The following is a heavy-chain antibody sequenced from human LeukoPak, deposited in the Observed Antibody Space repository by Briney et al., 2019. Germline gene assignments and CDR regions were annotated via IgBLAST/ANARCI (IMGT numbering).Heavy chain of an antibody. J-gene: IGHJ4*02. Sequence: PSETLSLTCTVSGGSINSYYWSWIRQPPGKGLEWIGYIYYSGSTNYNPSLKSRVTISVDTSKNQFSLKLSSVTAADTAVYYCARVYDFWSGYCTFDYWGQGTLVTVSS. CDR3: ARVYDFWSGYCTFDY. V-gene: IGHV4-59*01. CDR1: GGSINSYY. CDR2: IYYSGST. D-gene: IGHD3-3*01.